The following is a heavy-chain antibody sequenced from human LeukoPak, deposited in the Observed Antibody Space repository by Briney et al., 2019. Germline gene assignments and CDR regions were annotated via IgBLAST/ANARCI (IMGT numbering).Heavy chain of an antibody. CDR3: ARGPYASGTYGRRGWVHYMDV. J-gene: IGHJ6*03. CDR1: GFTFDDYG. D-gene: IGHD3-10*01. CDR2: TNWNGART. Sequence: PGGSLRLSCAASGFTFDDYGMSWVRQAPGKGLEWVSGTNWNGARTGYADSVKGRFIISRDNAKNSLYLQMNSLRAEDTAVYYCARGPYASGTYGRRGWVHYMDVWGKGTTVTISS. V-gene: IGHV3-20*04.